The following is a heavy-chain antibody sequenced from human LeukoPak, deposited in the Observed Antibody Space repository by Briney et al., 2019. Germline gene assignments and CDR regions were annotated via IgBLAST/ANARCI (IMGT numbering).Heavy chain of an antibody. CDR1: GLTFSSAV. CDR2: VSGNGDMT. D-gene: IGHD3-9*01. CDR3: AKGDILGSRKPGVDV. J-gene: IGHJ6*02. Sequence: GGSLRLSCAASGLTFSSAVMAWVRQCPGKGLEWVSRVSGNGDMTYYTDSVKGRFAISRDNSRNTLFLQLSGLTFDDTARYYCAKGDILGSRKPGVDVWGQGTTVTVSS. V-gene: IGHV3-23*01.